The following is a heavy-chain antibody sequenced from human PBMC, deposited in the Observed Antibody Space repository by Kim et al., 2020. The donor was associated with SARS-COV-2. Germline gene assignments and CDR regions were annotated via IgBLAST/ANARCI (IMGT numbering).Heavy chain of an antibody. V-gene: IGHV3-23*01. Sequence: GRFTISRDNSKNPLYRQMNSLRAEDTAVYYCAKTSATSCISTTCYAPFDYWGQGTLVTVSS. J-gene: IGHJ4*02. CDR3: AKTSATSCISTTCYAPFDY. D-gene: IGHD2-2*01.